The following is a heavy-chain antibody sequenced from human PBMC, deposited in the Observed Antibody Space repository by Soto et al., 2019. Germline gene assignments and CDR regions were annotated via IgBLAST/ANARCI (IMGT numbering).Heavy chain of an antibody. V-gene: IGHV1-58*01. CDR3: ARDREISGYYYYGMDV. D-gene: IGHD3-16*02. Sequence: SVKVSCKASGFTFTSSAVQWVRQARGQRLEWIGWIVVGSGNTNYAQKFQGRVTITRDTSASTAYMELSSLRSEDTAVYYCARDREISGYYYYGMDVWGQGTTVTVSS. J-gene: IGHJ6*02. CDR2: IVVGSGNT. CDR1: GFTFTSSA.